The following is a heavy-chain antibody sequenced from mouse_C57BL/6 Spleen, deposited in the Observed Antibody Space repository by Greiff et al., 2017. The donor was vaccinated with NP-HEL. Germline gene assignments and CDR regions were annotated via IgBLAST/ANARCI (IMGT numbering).Heavy chain of an antibody. J-gene: IGHJ1*03. CDR2: IDPSDSYT. D-gene: IGHD2-2*01. CDR3: ARWGGYNWYFDV. Sequence: QVQLQQPGAELVMPGASVKLSCKASGYTFTSYWMHWVKQRPGQGLEWIGEIDPSDSYTNYNQKFKGKSTLTVDKSSITAYIQLSSLTSEDSAVYYCARWGGYNWYFDVWGTGTTVTVSS. V-gene: IGHV1-69*01. CDR1: GYTFTSYW.